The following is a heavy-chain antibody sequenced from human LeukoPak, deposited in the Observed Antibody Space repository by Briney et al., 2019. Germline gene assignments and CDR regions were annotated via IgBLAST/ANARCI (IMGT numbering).Heavy chain of an antibody. CDR2: IYSGGGS. CDR3: ARVGYSSGWYRN. CDR1: GFNVSTNY. D-gene: IGHD6-19*01. V-gene: IGHV3-66*01. Sequence: QAGGSLRLSCAASGFNVSTNYMTWVRQAPGKGLMWLSLIYSGGGSKYAESVKGRFTISRDTSKNTLFLQMNNLRAEDSAVYYCARVGYSSGWYRNWDQGTLVTVSS. J-gene: IGHJ4*02.